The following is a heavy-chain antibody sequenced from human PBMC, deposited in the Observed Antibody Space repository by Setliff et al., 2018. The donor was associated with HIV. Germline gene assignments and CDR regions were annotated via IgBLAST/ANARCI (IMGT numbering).Heavy chain of an antibody. Sequence: WASVKVSCKASGGTFSSYITAWVRQAPGQGLEWMGGIHPIFGTTNYARDFMGRVSITADESTNTAYMELSSLRSDDSAIYYCARGIPRGTVFGVVGYFDYWGQGTQVTVS. CDR3: ARGIPRGTVFGVVGYFDY. J-gene: IGHJ4*02. CDR2: IHPIFGTT. CDR1: GGTFSSYI. V-gene: IGHV1-69*13. D-gene: IGHD3-3*01.